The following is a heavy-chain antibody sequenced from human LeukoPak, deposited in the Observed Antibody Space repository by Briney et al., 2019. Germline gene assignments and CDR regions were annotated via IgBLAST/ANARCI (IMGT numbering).Heavy chain of an antibody. D-gene: IGHD3-22*01. Sequence: PGGSLRLSCAASGITLSNYGMTWVRQAPGKGLEWVAGISGSGGRTTYADSVKGRFTIPRDNPKNTLYLQMNSLRAEDTAVYFCAKRGVVIRVILVGFHKEAYYFDSWGQGALVTVSS. CDR2: ISGSGGRT. CDR1: GITLSNYG. J-gene: IGHJ4*02. CDR3: AKRGVVIRVILVGFHKEAYYFDS. V-gene: IGHV3-23*01.